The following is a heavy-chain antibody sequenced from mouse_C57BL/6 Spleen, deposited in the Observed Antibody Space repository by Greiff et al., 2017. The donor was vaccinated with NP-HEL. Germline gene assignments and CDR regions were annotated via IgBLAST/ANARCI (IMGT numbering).Heavy chain of an antibody. V-gene: IGHV1-69*01. CDR3: ARGHFVGSSYDRDY. CDR1: GYTFTSYW. CDR2: IDPSDSYT. Sequence: VQLQQSGAELVMPGASVKLSCKASGYTFTSYWMHWVKQRPGQGLEWIGEIDPSDSYTNYNQKFKGKSTLTVDKSSSTAYMQLSSLTSEDSAVYYCARGHFVGSSYDRDYWGQGTTLTVSS. J-gene: IGHJ2*01. D-gene: IGHD1-1*01.